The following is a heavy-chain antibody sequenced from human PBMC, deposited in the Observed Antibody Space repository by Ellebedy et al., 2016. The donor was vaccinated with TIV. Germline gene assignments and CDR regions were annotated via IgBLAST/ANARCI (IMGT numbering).Heavy chain of an antibody. V-gene: IGHV3-13*01. Sequence: GESLKISXVASGFTFSSYDMHWVRQATGKGLEWVSAIGTAGDTYYPGSVKGRFTISRENAKNSLYLQMNSLRAGDTAVYYCARDGTYGDYDDAFDIWGQGTMVTVSS. D-gene: IGHD4-17*01. J-gene: IGHJ3*02. CDR2: IGTAGDT. CDR1: GFTFSSYD. CDR3: ARDGTYGDYDDAFDI.